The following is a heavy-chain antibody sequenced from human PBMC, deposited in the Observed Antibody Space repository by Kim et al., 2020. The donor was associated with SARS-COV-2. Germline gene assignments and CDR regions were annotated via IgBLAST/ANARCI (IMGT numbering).Heavy chain of an antibody. CDR3: ARLHDRSGYSAGGWFDP. V-gene: IGHV4-39*01. D-gene: IGHD3-22*01. J-gene: IGHJ5*02. CDR1: GGSISSSSYY. CDR2: IYYSGST. Sequence: SETLSLTCTVSGGSISSSSYYWGWIRQPPGKGLEWIGSIYYSGSTYYNPSLKSRVTISVDTSKNQFSLKLSSVTAADTAVYYCARLHDRSGYSAGGWFDP.